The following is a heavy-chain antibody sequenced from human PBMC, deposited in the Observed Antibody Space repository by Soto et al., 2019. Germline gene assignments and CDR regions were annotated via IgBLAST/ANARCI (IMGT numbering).Heavy chain of an antibody. Sequence: GGSLRLSCVASGFTVSSNYMSWVRQAPGKGLELVSFIYSDGRTYYADSVKGRFTISRDNSKNTLYLQMNNLRAEDTAVYYCARHSSYHYYYGMDVWGQGTTVTVSS. D-gene: IGHD1-26*01. CDR2: IYSDGRT. CDR3: ARHSSYHYYYGMDV. CDR1: GFTVSSNY. J-gene: IGHJ6*02. V-gene: IGHV3-53*01.